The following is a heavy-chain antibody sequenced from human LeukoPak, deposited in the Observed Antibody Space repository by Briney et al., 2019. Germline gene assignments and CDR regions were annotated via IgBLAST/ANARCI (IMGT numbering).Heavy chain of an antibody. CDR3: ARDLGDIVVVPAACGFDP. J-gene: IGHJ5*02. Sequence: GASVKVSCKASGYTFTSYGISWVRQAPGQGLEWMGWISAYNGNTNYAQKLQGRVTMTTDTSTSTAYMELRSLRSDDTAVYYCARDLGDIVVVPAACGFDPWGQGTLVTVSS. CDR1: GYTFTSYG. D-gene: IGHD2-2*01. CDR2: ISAYNGNT. V-gene: IGHV1-18*01.